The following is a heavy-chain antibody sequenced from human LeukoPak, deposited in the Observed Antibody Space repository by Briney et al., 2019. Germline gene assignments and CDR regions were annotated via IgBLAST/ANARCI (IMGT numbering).Heavy chain of an antibody. V-gene: IGHV4-38-2*01. CDR1: GYSISSGYY. J-gene: IGHJ5*02. CDR2: IYHSGST. CDR3: ARVLGGAWFDP. Sequence: SETLSLTCAVSGYSISSGYYWGWIRQPPGKGLEWIGSIYHSGSTYYNPSLKNRVTISVDTSKNQFSLKLSSVTAADTAVYYCARVLGGAWFDPWGQGTLVTVSS. D-gene: IGHD2-8*02.